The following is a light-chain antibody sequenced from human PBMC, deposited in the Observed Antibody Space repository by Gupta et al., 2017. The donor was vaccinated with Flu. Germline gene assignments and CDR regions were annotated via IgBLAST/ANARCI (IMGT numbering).Light chain of an antibody. J-gene: IGKJ4*01. Sequence: PSTLSASVGDRVTITCRASQSISVWLAWYQQKPGKSPHILIYKTYTLESGVPSRFSGSGSGTEFTLTISSLQPDDFATYYCQQYSSSPLTFGGGTKLEIK. V-gene: IGKV1-5*03. CDR2: KTY. CDR3: QQYSSSPLT. CDR1: QSISVW.